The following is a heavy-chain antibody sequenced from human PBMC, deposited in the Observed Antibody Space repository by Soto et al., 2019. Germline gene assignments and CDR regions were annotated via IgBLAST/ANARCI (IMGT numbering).Heavy chain of an antibody. CDR1: GFTFDDYA. V-gene: IGHV3-9*01. Sequence: EVQLVESGGGLVQPGRSLRLSCAASGFTFDDYAMHWVRQAPGKGLEWVSGSSWNSGSIGYADSVKGRFTISRDNAKNSLYLQMNSLRAEDTALYYCAKDMISRGYYYYYGMDVWGQGTTVTVSS. D-gene: IGHD2-21*01. CDR2: SSWNSGSI. J-gene: IGHJ6*02. CDR3: AKDMISRGYYYYYGMDV.